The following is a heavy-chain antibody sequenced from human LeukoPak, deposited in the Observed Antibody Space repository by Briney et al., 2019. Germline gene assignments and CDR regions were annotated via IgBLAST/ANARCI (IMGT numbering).Heavy chain of an antibody. CDR1: GYTFTSYG. V-gene: IGHV1-18*01. CDR2: ISAYNGNT. Sequence: ASVKVSCKASGYTFTSYGISWVRQAPGQGLEWMGWISAYNGNTNYAQKLQGRVTVTTDTSTSTAYMELRSLRSDDTAVYYCARGNRYGDNGSIHYWGQGTLVTVSS. D-gene: IGHD3-10*01. J-gene: IGHJ4*02. CDR3: ARGNRYGDNGSIHY.